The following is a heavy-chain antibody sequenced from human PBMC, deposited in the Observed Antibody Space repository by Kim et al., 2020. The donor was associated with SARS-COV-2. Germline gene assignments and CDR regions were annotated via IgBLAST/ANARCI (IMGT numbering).Heavy chain of an antibody. CDR2: IYPGDSDT. J-gene: IGHJ6*02. CDR1: GYSFTSYW. Sequence: GESLKISCKGSGYSFTSYWIGWVRQMPGKGLEWMGIIYPGDSDTRYSPSFQGQVTISADKSISTAYLQWSSLKASDTAMYYCARHLAGFNYYYYGMDVWGQGTPPPVSS. CDR3: ARHLAGFNYYYYGMDV. D-gene: IGHD6-13*01. V-gene: IGHV5-51*01.